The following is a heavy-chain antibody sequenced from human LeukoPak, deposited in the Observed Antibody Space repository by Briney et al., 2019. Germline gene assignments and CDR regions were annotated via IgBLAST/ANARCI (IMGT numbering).Heavy chain of an antibody. CDR3: AKGQRSCGGGRCELFDS. D-gene: IGHD2-15*01. J-gene: IGHJ4*02. CDR2: ISDSGGHT. CDR1: GFSFSTYA. Sequence: TGGSLRLSCAASGFSFSTYAMSWVRQSPAKGLEWVSLISDSGGHTIYADSVKGRFTISRDNSRNTLYLQLRSLRAEDTAVYYCAKGQRSCGGGRCELFDSWGQGTLVTVSS. V-gene: IGHV3-23*01.